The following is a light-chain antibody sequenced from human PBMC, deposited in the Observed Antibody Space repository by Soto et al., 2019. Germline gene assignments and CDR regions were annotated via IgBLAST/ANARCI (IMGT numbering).Light chain of an antibody. CDR2: DAS. V-gene: IGKV1-5*01. J-gene: IGKJ1*01. Sequence: DIQMTQFPSTLSASVGDRVTITCRASQSVSMWLAWYQQKPGKAPRLLIYDASDLESGVPSRFSGSGSGTEITLTISSLQPEDFATYYCQQYNTYLTWTFGQGTKVDIK. CDR1: QSVSMW. CDR3: QQYNTYLTWT.